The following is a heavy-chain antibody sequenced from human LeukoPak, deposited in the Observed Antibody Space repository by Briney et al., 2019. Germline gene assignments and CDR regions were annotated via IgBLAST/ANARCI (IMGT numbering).Heavy chain of an antibody. J-gene: IGHJ5*02. CDR1: GFTFSSYW. Sequence: GGSLRLSCAASGFTFSSYWMHWVRQAPGKGLVWGSRINSDGSSTSYAASVKGRFTISRDNAKNPLYLQMNSLRAEDTAVYYCAREEYSGSYVDPWGQGTLVTVSS. V-gene: IGHV3-74*01. CDR2: INSDGSST. CDR3: AREEYSGSYVDP. D-gene: IGHD1-26*01.